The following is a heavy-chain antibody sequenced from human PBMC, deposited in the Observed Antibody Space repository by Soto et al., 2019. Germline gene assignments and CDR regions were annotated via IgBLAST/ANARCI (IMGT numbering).Heavy chain of an antibody. CDR2: IYYSGST. CDR3: ARRGFGELYYYGMDV. CDR1: GGSISSSSYY. Sequence: SETLSLTCTVSGGSISSSSYYWGWIRQPPGKGLEWIGSIYYSGSTYYNPSLKSRVTISVDTSKNQFSLKLSSVTAADTAVYYCARRGFGELYYYGMDVWGQGTMVTVSS. V-gene: IGHV4-39*01. J-gene: IGHJ6*02. D-gene: IGHD3-10*01.